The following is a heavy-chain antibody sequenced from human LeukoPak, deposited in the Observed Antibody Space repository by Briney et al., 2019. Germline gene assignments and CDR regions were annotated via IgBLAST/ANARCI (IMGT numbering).Heavy chain of an antibody. Sequence: SSETLSLTCTVSGGSVSSGSYYWSWIRQPPGKGLEWIGYIYYSGSTNYNPSLKSRVTISVDTSKNQFSLKLSSVTAADTAVYYCARRMNYYDSSGYYHDWSQGTLVTVSS. CDR3: ARRMNYYDSSGYYHD. D-gene: IGHD3-22*01. V-gene: IGHV4-61*01. J-gene: IGHJ4*02. CDR2: IYYSGST. CDR1: GGSVSSGSYY.